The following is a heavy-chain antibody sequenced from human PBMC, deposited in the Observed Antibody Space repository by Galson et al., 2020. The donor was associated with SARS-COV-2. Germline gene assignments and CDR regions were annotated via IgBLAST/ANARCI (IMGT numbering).Heavy chain of an antibody. CDR2: IWYDGSNK. CDR1: GFTFSTYG. V-gene: IGHV3-33*01. D-gene: IGHD3-10*01. CDR3: ARGSSSHAFDI. J-gene: IGHJ3*02. Sequence: TGGSLRLSCEASGFTFSTYGMDWVRQAQGKGLEWVAVIWYDGSNKYYADSVKGRFTISRDNSKNTLYLQMNSLRADDTAVYYCARGSSSHAFDIWGQGTMVTVSS.